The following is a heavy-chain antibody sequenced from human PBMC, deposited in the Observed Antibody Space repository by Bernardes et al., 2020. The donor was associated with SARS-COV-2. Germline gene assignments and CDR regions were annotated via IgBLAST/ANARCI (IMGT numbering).Heavy chain of an antibody. CDR2: INPNSGGT. V-gene: IGHV1-2*04. J-gene: IGHJ5*02. CDR1: GYTFTGYY. D-gene: IGHD3-9*01. CDR3: ARGGLRYFDWLFANNPPPPPDWFDP. Sequence: ASVKVSCKASGYTFTGYYMYWVRQAPGQGLEWMGWINPNSGGTNYAQKFQGWVTMTRDTSISTAYMELSRLRSDDTAVYYCARGGLRYFDWLFANNPPPPPDWFDPWGQGTLVTVSS.